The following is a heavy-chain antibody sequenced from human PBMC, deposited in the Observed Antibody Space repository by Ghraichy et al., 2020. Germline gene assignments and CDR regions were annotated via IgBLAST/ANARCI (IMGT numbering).Heavy chain of an antibody. Sequence: GGSLRLSCAASGFTFSTYSMNWVRQAPGKGLEWVSSISSSSTYIYYTDSVKGRFTISRDNAKNSLYLQMNSLRAEDAAVYYCARGEGPTVYWGQGTLVTVSS. J-gene: IGHJ4*02. V-gene: IGHV3-21*01. CDR2: ISSSSTYI. CDR1: GFTFSTYS. D-gene: IGHD4-17*01. CDR3: ARGEGPTVY.